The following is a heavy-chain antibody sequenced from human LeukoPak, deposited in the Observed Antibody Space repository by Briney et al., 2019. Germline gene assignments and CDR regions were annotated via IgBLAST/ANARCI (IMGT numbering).Heavy chain of an antibody. J-gene: IGHJ4*02. CDR2: INHSGST. Sequence: SETLSLTCAVYGGSFSGYYWSWIRQPPGKGLEWIGEINHSGSTNYNPSLKSRVTISVDTSKNQFSLKLSSVTAADTAVYYCARRYSLFDYWGQGTLVTVSS. CDR1: GGSFSGYY. D-gene: IGHD5-18*01. CDR3: ARRYSLFDY. V-gene: IGHV4-34*01.